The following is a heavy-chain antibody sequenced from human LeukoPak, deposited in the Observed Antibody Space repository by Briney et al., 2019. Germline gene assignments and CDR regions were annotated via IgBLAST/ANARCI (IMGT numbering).Heavy chain of an antibody. J-gene: IGHJ5*02. CDR3: ARDVHGDYGSGWFDP. Sequence: ASVKVSCKTSGGTFNNSAISWVRQAPGQGLEWLGGIMPLFGTAGYAQKFQARVTITKDGSTRTVYLELTSLTSDDTAVYYCARDVHGDYGSGWFDPWGQGTLVSVSS. V-gene: IGHV1-69*05. CDR2: IMPLFGTA. D-gene: IGHD4-17*01. CDR1: GGTFNNSA.